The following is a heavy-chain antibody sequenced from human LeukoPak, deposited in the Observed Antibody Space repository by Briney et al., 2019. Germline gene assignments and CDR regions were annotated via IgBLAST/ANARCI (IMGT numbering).Heavy chain of an antibody. D-gene: IGHD3-10*01. CDR1: GFTFSDYY. Sequence: GGSLRLSCAASGFTFSDYYMSWIRQAPGKGLEWVSYISSSGSTIYYADSVKGRFTISRDNAKNSLYLQMNSLRAEDTALYYCAKAAGSAYYYYYMDVWGKGTTVTISS. V-gene: IGHV3-11*01. CDR2: ISSSGSTI. J-gene: IGHJ6*03. CDR3: AKAAGSAYYYYYMDV.